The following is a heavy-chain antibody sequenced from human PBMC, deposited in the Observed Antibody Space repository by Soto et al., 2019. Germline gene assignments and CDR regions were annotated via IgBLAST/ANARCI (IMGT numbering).Heavy chain of an antibody. CDR3: ARNSWGDGYNRPGFDY. CDR1: GGTFSSYA. Sequence: ASVKVSCKASGGTFSSYAISWVRQAPGQGLEWMGGIIPIFGTANYAQKFQGRVTITADESTSTAYMELSSLRSEDTAVYYCARNSWGDGYNRPGFDYWGQGTLVTVSS. CDR2: IIPIFGTA. J-gene: IGHJ4*02. D-gene: IGHD5-12*01. V-gene: IGHV1-69*13.